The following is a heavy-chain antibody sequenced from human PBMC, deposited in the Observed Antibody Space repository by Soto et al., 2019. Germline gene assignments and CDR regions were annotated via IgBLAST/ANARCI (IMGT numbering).Heavy chain of an antibody. Sequence: EVQLLESGGGLVQPGGSLRLSCAVSGFTFSNYAMSWVRQAPGKGLEWVSAITSSGGGTYYSDSVKGRFTISRDNSKNTLYLGMNSLRAEDTAVYYCAKPVTQQLVRDGYHIWGQGTLVTVSS. CDR2: ITSSGGGT. D-gene: IGHD6-13*01. J-gene: IGHJ3*02. CDR1: GFTFSNYA. V-gene: IGHV3-23*01. CDR3: AKPVTQQLVRDGYHI.